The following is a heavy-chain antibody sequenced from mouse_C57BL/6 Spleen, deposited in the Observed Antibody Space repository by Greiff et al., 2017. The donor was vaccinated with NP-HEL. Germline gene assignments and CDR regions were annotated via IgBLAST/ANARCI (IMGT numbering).Heavy chain of an antibody. D-gene: IGHD1-1*01. CDR2: INPSNGGT. CDR1: GYTFTSYW. CDR3: ARSGTLRVYYFDY. V-gene: IGHV1-53*01. J-gene: IGHJ2*01. Sequence: QVQLKQPGTELVKPGPSVSLSCKASGYTFTSYWMHWVKQRPGQGLEGIGNINPSNGGTNYNEKFKSKATLTVDKSSSTAYMQLSSLTSEDSAVYYCARSGTLRVYYFDYWGQGTTLTVSS.